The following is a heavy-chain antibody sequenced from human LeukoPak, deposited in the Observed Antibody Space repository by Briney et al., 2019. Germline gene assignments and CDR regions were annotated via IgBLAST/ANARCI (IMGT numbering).Heavy chain of an antibody. J-gene: IGHJ4*02. D-gene: IGHD2-15*01. V-gene: IGHV3-7*01. CDR3: ARDQRSGQSDY. CDR1: GFTFSSYW. Sequence: GGSLRLSCAASGFTFSSYWVSWVRQAPGKGLEWVANIKQDGSEIYYVDSVKGRFTISRDNAKNSLYLQMNSLRAEDTAVYYCARDQRSGQSDYWGQGTLVTVSS. CDR2: IKQDGSEI.